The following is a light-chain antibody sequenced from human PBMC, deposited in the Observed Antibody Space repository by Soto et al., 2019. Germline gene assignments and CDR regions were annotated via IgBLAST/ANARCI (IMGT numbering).Light chain of an antibody. J-gene: IGKJ2*01. CDR1: QDVSNY. CDR2: DAS. V-gene: IGKV1-33*01. CDR3: QQYDNLPPYT. Sequence: DIQMTQSPSSLSASVGVRVTITCQASQDVSNYLNWYQQKPGKAPKLLIYDASNLETGVPSRFSGSGSGTYFTFTISSLQPEDIATYYCQQYDNLPPYTFGQGTKLEIK.